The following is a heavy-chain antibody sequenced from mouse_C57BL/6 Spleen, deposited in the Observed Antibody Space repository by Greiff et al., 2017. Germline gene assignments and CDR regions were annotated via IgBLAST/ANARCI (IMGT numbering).Heavy chain of an antibody. CDR3: ARTFLGRNYFDY. Sequence: EVKLVESGGGLVKPGGSLKLSCAASGFTFSDYGMHWVRQAPEKGLEWVAYISSGSSTIYYADTVKGRFTISRDNAKNTLFLQMTSLRSEDTAMYYCARTFLGRNYFDYWGQGTTLTVSS. J-gene: IGHJ2*01. CDR2: ISSGSSTI. D-gene: IGHD4-1*01. V-gene: IGHV5-17*01. CDR1: GFTFSDYG.